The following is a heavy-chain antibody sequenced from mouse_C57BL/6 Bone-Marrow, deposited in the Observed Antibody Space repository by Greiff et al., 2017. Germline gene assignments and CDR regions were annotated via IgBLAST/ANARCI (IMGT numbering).Heavy chain of an antibody. D-gene: IGHD1-1*01. V-gene: IGHV5-17*01. CDR2: ISSGSSTI. CDR3: ARGTVVATFYWYVDV. Sequence: EVKLVESGGGLVKPGGSLKLSCAASGFTFSDYGMHWVRQAPEKGLEWVAYISSGSSTIYYADTVKGRFTISRDNAKNTLFLQMTSLRSEDTAMYYCARGTVVATFYWYVDVWGTGTTVTVSS. J-gene: IGHJ1*03. CDR1: GFTFSDYG.